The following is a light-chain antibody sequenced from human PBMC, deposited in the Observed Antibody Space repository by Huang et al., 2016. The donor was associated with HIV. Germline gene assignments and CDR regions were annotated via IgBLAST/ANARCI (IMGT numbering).Light chain of an antibody. Sequence: DIQMTQSPSSVSASEGDTVTITCRASQDISIWLAWYQQKPRAAPTLLIHSASILVSGVPSRFSGSGSGTNFSRTINGLRPDDFATYYCLQADISPRSFGQGTRLDIQ. CDR2: SAS. J-gene: IGKJ5*01. CDR3: LQADISPRS. CDR1: QDISIW. V-gene: IGKV1-12*01.